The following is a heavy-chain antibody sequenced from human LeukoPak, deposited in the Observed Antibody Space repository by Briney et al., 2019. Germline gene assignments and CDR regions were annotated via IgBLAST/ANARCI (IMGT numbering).Heavy chain of an antibody. CDR2: ISGSGGDT. CDR1: GFTFTDSY. Sequence: PGGSLRLSCAASGFTFTDSYMTWVRQAPGKGLEWLSYISGSGGDTNYADSARGRFTISRDNAKNSLYLQMNSLRVEDTAVYYCARDPRTVRIWGQGTLVTVSS. D-gene: IGHD1-1*01. J-gene: IGHJ4*02. V-gene: IGHV3-11*06. CDR3: ARDPRTVRI.